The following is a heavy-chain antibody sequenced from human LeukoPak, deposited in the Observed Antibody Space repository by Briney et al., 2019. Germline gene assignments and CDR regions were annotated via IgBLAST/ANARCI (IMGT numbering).Heavy chain of an antibody. Sequence: SETLSLTCTVSGGPITSGSFYWTWIRQHPERGLEWVGYISYTGTTSYNPSLKSRLTISSDTSKKQFSLRLTSVTAADTAVYYCARGVLYGSGSHSRFDPWGQGTPVTVSS. D-gene: IGHD3-10*01. V-gene: IGHV4-31*03. J-gene: IGHJ5*02. CDR1: GGPITSGSFY. CDR2: ISYTGTT. CDR3: ARGVLYGSGSHSRFDP.